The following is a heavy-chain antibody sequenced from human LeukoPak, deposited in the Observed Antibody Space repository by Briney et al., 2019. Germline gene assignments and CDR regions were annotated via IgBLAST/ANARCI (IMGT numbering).Heavy chain of an antibody. CDR2: IYYRGST. CDR1: GGSINSYY. D-gene: IGHD3-22*01. J-gene: IGHJ4*02. V-gene: IGHV4-59*08. Sequence: XXTLSLTCTVSGGSINSYYWSWIRQPPGRGLEWIGYIYYRGSTNYNPSLKSRVSISVDSSQNQFSLKLNSVTAADTAVYYCARLYDSSGYYLYVDYWGQGTLVTVSS. CDR3: ARLYDSSGYYLYVDY.